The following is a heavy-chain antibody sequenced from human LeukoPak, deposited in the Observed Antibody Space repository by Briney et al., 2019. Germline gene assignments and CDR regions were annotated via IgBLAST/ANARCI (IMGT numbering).Heavy chain of an antibody. J-gene: IGHJ4*02. V-gene: IGHV4-61*01. CDR3: ARGFGSGSYPSPLYDY. CDR1: GGSVNSGSYY. D-gene: IGHD3-10*01. Sequence: PSETLSLTCTVSGGSVNSGSYYWSWIRQPPGKGLEWIGFIYYSGTNYNPSLKSRVTISVDTSKNQFSLKLSSVTAADTAVYYCARGFGSGSYPSPLYDYWGQGTLVTVSS. CDR2: IYYSGT.